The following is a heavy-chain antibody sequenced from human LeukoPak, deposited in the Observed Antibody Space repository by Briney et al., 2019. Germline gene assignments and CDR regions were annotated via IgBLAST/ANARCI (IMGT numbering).Heavy chain of an antibody. CDR2: ILYDGSKT. D-gene: IGHD3-22*01. Sequence: GGSLRLSCVVSGIKLSNYGMTWVRQAPGKGLEWVAVILYDGSKTYYVDPVRGRFTISRDKSKSTLYLQTDSLSPEDTAVYYCPRSPHNFYYDSSGYHPLDTFDMWGQGTMVTVSS. J-gene: IGHJ3*02. CDR1: GIKLSNYG. CDR3: PRSPHNFYYDSSGYHPLDTFDM. V-gene: IGHV3-30*03.